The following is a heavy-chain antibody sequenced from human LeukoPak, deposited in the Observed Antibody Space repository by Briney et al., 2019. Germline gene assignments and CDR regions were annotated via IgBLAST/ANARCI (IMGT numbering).Heavy chain of an antibody. CDR2: IYYSGST. CDR3: ARGVGGRVKLRPFDY. J-gene: IGHJ4*02. D-gene: IGHD1-26*01. CDR1: GGSISSSSYY. V-gene: IGHV4-39*07. Sequence: SETLSLTCTVSGGSISSSSYYWGWIRQPPGKGLEWIGSIYYSGSTYYNPSLKSRVTISVDTSKNQFSLKLSSVTAADTAVYYCARGVGGRVKLRPFDYWGQGTLVTVSS.